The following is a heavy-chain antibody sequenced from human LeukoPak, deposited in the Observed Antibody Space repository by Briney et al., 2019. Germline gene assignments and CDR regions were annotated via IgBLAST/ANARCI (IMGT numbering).Heavy chain of an antibody. CDR1: GFTFSNYW. CDR2: INQTGSEK. D-gene: IGHD6-19*01. J-gene: IGHJ4*02. Sequence: GGPLRLSCAASGFTFSNYWMSWVRQAPGKGLEWVANINQTGSEKSYVDSVKGRFTISRGNAKNSLFLQMNSMRAEDTAVYYCAGEESSAWSQWGQGTLVTVSS. CDR3: AGEESSAWSQ. V-gene: IGHV3-7*01.